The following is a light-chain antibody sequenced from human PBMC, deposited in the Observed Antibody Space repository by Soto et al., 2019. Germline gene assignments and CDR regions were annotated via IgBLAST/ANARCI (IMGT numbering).Light chain of an antibody. CDR3: CSFAGSYTSYV. J-gene: IGLJ1*01. CDR2: DVT. Sequence: QSALTQPRSVSGSPGQSVTISCSGATNYVSWYQQHPGKAPKLMIHDVTKRPSGVPDRFSGSKSGSTASLTISGLQAEDEADYYCCSFAGSYTSYVFGTGTKVTVL. CDR1: TNY. V-gene: IGLV2-11*01.